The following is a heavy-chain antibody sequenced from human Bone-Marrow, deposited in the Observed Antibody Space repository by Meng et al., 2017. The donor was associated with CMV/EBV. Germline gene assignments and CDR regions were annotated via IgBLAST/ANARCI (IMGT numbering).Heavy chain of an antibody. Sequence: GESLKISCEASEITFSNYGMNWVRQAPGKGLEWVSYINRGSTTIYYADSVEGRFTVSRDNTKTSLFLQMNSLRAEDTAVYYCARDARRYSGTYYYYYGMDVWGQGTTVTVSS. D-gene: IGHD1-26*01. CDR1: EITFSNYG. J-gene: IGHJ6*02. CDR3: ARDARRYSGTYYYYYGMDV. CDR2: INRGSTTI. V-gene: IGHV3-48*04.